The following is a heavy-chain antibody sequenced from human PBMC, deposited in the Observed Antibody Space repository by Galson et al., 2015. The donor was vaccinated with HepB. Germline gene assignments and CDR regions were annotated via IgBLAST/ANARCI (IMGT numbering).Heavy chain of an antibody. CDR1: GFTFSHSG. D-gene: IGHD6-19*01. CDR2: ISYDGSNK. Sequence: SLRLSCAASGFTFSHSGMHWVRQAPGKGLEWVAVISYDGSNKYYADSVKGRFTISRDNSKNTLYLQMNSLRAEDTALYYCAKDPYLYSALAGTMAGFDYWVQGTLVTVSS. CDR3: AKDPYLYSALAGTMAGFDY. J-gene: IGHJ4*02. V-gene: IGHV3-30*18.